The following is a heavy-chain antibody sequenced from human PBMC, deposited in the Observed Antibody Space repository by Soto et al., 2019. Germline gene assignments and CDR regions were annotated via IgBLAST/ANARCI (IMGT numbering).Heavy chain of an antibody. CDR1: GFTFSSYA. CDR2: ISGSGGST. Sequence: GGSLRLSCAASGFTFSSYAMSWVRHAPGKGLEWVSAISGSGGSTYYADSVKGRFTISRDNSKNTLYLQMNSLRAEDTAVYYCARGPTYCGGDCYLAYYYYGMDVWGQGTTVTVSS. V-gene: IGHV3-23*01. CDR3: ARGPTYCGGDCYLAYYYYGMDV. J-gene: IGHJ6*02. D-gene: IGHD2-21*02.